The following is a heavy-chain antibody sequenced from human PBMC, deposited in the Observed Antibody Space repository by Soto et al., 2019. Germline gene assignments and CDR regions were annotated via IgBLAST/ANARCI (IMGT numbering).Heavy chain of an antibody. CDR2: IYSGGST. CDR3: ATESVDTAMEHRIGMDG. J-gene: IGHJ6*02. V-gene: IGHV3-53*01. CDR1: GFTVSGNY. D-gene: IGHD5-18*01. Sequence: GGSLRLSCAASGFTVSGNYLSWVRQAPGKGLEWVSLIYSGGSTYSTDSVKGRFTISRDNSKNTLYLQMNSLSAEDTAVYYCATESVDTAMEHRIGMDGWGHGTTVTVSS.